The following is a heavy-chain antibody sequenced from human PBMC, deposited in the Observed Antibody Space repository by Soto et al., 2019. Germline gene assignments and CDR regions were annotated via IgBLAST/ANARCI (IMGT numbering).Heavy chain of an antibody. Sequence: QVQLVQSGAEVKKPGASVKVSCKASGYTFTSYGIIWVRQAPGQGLEWMGWISAYNGNTNYAQKLQGRVTMTTDTSTSTAYMEMRSLRSDDTAVYYCARDSPYIAAAETRYFDLWGRGTMVTVSS. CDR1: GYTFTSYG. CDR3: ARDSPYIAAAETRYFDL. D-gene: IGHD6-13*01. CDR2: ISAYNGNT. V-gene: IGHV1-18*01. J-gene: IGHJ2*01.